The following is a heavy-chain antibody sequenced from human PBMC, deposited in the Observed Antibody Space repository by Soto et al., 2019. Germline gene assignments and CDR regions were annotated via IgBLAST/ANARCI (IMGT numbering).Heavy chain of an antibody. Sequence: EVQLVESGGGLVQPGGSPKLSCAASGFTFSGSAMHWVRQASGKGLEWVGRIRSKANSYATAYAASVKGRFTISRDDSKNTAYLQMNSLKTEDTAVYYCTTTEYDSSGYYYANFDYWGQGTLVTVSS. J-gene: IGHJ4*02. D-gene: IGHD3-22*01. CDR1: GFTFSGSA. CDR2: IRSKANSYAT. CDR3: TTTEYDSSGYYYANFDY. V-gene: IGHV3-73*02.